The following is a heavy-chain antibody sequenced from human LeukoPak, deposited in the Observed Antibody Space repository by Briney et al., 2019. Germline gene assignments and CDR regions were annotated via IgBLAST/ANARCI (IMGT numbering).Heavy chain of an antibody. D-gene: IGHD3-10*01. J-gene: IGHJ4*02. CDR2: INHSGST. CDR1: GFTFTSYS. V-gene: IGHV4-34*01. Sequence: GSLRLSCAASGFTFTSYSMSWVRQAPGKGLEWIGEINHSGSTNYNPSLKSRVTISVDTSKNQFSLKLSSVTAADTAVYYCARRGVRGVFWGQGTLVTVSS. CDR3: ARRGVRGVF.